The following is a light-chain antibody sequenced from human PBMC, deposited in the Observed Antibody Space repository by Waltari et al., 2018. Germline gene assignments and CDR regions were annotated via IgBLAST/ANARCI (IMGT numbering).Light chain of an antibody. CDR1: QTLVYTDGNTY. Sequence: EALMPPSPLSLPGTLAQPPSISCRAPQTLVYTDGNTYLNWIQQRPGQSPRRLMYKVSNRAAGVPDRFSGSGSGTDFTLKSSRVEAEDVGVYCCMQGTPWPPTFGQGTKVEIK. V-gene: IGKV2-30*01. CDR2: KVS. J-gene: IGKJ1*01. CDR3: MQGTPWPPT.